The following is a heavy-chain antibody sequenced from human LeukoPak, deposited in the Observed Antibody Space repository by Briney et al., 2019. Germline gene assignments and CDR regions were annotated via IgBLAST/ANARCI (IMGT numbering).Heavy chain of an antibody. Sequence: ASVKVSCKASGYTFTNYYIHWVRQAPGQGLEWMGIINPAGGSTGYAQKFQGRVTMTRDTSTSTVYMELSSLRSEDTAVYYCARYNGDLTGGFDYWGQGTLVTVSA. CDR3: ARYNGDLTGGFDY. D-gene: IGHD4-17*01. CDR2: INPAGGST. J-gene: IGHJ4*02. CDR1: GYTFTNYY. V-gene: IGHV1-46*01.